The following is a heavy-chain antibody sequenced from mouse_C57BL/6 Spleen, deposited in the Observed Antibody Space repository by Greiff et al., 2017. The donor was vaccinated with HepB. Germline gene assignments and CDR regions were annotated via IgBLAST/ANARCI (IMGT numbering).Heavy chain of an antibody. CDR3: ANSNHYAMDY. Sequence: QVQLQQSGAELVRPGTSVKLSCKASGYTFTSYWMHWVKQRPGQGLEWIGVIDPSDSYTNYNQKFKGKATLTVDTSSSTAYMQLSSLTSEDSAVYYCANSNHYAMDYWGQGTSVTVSS. D-gene: IGHD2-5*01. CDR1: GYTFTSYW. V-gene: IGHV1-59*01. CDR2: IDPSDSYT. J-gene: IGHJ4*01.